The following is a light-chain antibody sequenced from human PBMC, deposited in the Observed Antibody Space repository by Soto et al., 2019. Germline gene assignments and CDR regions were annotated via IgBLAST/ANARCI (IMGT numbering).Light chain of an antibody. CDR2: AAS. CDR3: QQYGSSPWT. J-gene: IGKJ1*01. V-gene: IGKV1-8*01. CDR1: QGISSY. Sequence: NRMYHSPASFSASTGDRVTITCRASQGISSYLAWYQQKPGKAPKLLIYAASTLQSGVPSRFSGSGSGTDFTLTISRLEPEDFAVYYCQQYGSSPWTFCQ.